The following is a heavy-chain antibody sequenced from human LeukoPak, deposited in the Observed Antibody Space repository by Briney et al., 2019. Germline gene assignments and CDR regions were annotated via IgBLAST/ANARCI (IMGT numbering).Heavy chain of an antibody. V-gene: IGHV4-38-2*02. CDR3: ARDHNCFDP. CDR1: GYSISSGYY. Sequence: PSETLSLTCAVSGYSISSGYYWGWIRQPPGKGLEWIGSIYHSGSTYYNPSLKSRVTISVDTSKNQFSLKLSSVTAADTAVYYCARDHNCFDPWGQGTLVTVSS. CDR2: IYHSGST. J-gene: IGHJ5*02.